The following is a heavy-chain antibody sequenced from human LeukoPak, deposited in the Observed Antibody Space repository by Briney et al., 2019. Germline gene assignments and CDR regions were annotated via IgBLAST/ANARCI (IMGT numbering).Heavy chain of an antibody. D-gene: IGHD6-19*01. J-gene: IGHJ2*01. CDR1: EFTFDDFV. CDR2: ISWNSGSV. V-gene: IGHV3-9*01. CDR3: AKGALAGAFYWYFDL. Sequence: GRALRLSCAAFEFTFDDFVMHWVRQAPGKGLEWVSGISWNSGSVGYADSVKGRFTISRDNAKNSLFLQMDSLRPEDTAFYYCAKGALAGAFYWYFDLWGRGTLVTVSS.